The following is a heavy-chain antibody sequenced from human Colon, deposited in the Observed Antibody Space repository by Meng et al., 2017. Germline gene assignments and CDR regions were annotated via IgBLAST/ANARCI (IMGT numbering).Heavy chain of an antibody. J-gene: IGHJ4*02. CDR3: ARDSGRHSPDY. V-gene: IGHV1-46*01. Sequence: ASVKVSCKTSGYRFTNHYMHWVRQAPGQGLEWMGIIYPSGDSTKYAHNFQGRVTMTRDTSTSIDYMEMSSLTSDDTAVYDCARDSGRHSPDYWGQGTLVTVSS. CDR2: IYPSGDST. D-gene: IGHD3-10*01. CDR1: GYRFTNHY.